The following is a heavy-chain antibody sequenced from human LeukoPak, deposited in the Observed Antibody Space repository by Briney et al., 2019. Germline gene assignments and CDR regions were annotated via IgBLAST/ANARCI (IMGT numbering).Heavy chain of an antibody. CDR3: ARLVPGQGIAAAGTLPSFDY. D-gene: IGHD6-13*01. CDR1: GGSSSGYY. J-gene: IGHJ4*02. Sequence: SETLSLTCAVYGGSSSGYYWSWIRQPPGKGLEWIGEINHSGSTNYNPSLKSRVTISVDTSKNQFSLKLSSVTAADTAVYYCARLVPGQGIAAAGTLPSFDYWGQGTLVTVSS. V-gene: IGHV4-34*01. CDR2: INHSGST.